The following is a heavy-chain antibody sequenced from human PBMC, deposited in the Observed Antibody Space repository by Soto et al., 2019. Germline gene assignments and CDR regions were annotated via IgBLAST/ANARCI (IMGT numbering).Heavy chain of an antibody. J-gene: IGHJ4*02. CDR1: GFTFSSYA. V-gene: IGHV3-23*01. CDR2: ISGSGGST. CDR3: AGGIAAAGYTPPFDY. Sequence: PGGSLRLSCAASGFTFSSYAMSWVRQAPGKGLEWVSAISGSGGSTYYADSVKGRFTISRDNSKNTLYLQMNSLRAEDTAVYYCAGGIAAAGYTPPFDYWGQGTLVTVSS. D-gene: IGHD6-13*01.